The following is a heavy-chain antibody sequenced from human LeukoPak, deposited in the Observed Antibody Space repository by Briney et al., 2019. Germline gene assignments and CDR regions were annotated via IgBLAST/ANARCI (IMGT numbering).Heavy chain of an antibody. D-gene: IGHD2-15*01. CDR3: AAVCRGYCSGASCYPIDY. Sequence: GTSVRVSCKASVFTFTSAAMQWVRQARGQRLEWIGWIVVGSGNTNYAQKFQERVTITRDMSTSTAYMELSSLRSEDTAVYYCAAVCRGYCSGASCYPIDYWGQGTLVTVSS. J-gene: IGHJ4*02. CDR1: VFTFTSAA. V-gene: IGHV1-58*02. CDR2: IVVGSGNT.